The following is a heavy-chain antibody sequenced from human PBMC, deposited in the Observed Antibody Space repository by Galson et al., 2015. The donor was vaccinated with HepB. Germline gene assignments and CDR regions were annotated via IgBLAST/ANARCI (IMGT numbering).Heavy chain of an antibody. V-gene: IGHV3-23*01. CDR2: ISGSGGST. CDR3: ANIYSSGWHGPHAFDI. CDR1: GFTFSSYA. D-gene: IGHD6-19*01. Sequence: SLRLSCAASGFTFSSYAMSWVRQAPGKGLEWVSAISGSGGSTYYADSVKGRFTISRDNSKNTLYLQMNSLRAEDTAVYYCANIYSSGWHGPHAFDIWGQGTMVTVSS. J-gene: IGHJ3*02.